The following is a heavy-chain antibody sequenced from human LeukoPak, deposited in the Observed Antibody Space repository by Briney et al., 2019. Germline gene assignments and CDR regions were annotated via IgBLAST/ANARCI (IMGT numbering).Heavy chain of an antibody. Sequence: PSETLSLTCTVSGGSISSYYWSWIRQPPGKGLEWIGYIYYSGSTNYNPSLKSRVTISVDTSKSQFSLKLSSVTAADTAVYYCARVLKGYCSSTSCRGGYYYYYYMDVWGKGTTVTISS. CDR1: GGSISSYY. D-gene: IGHD2-2*01. CDR3: ARVLKGYCSSTSCRGGYYYYYYMDV. J-gene: IGHJ6*03. V-gene: IGHV4-59*01. CDR2: IYYSGST.